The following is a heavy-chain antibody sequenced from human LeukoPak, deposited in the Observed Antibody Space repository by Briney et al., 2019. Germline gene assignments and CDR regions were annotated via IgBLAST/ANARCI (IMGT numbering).Heavy chain of an antibody. CDR3: VRDGQQLAFDK. D-gene: IGHD6-13*01. CDR1: GITFSSSW. V-gene: IGHV3-74*01. CDR2: IGSDGAYT. Sequence: PGGSLRLSCAASGITFSSSWMHWVRQTPEKGLVWVSRIGSDGAYTSSADSVKGRFTMSRDNAKNTLYLQMNSLRVEDTAVYYCVRDGQQLAFDKWGQGTLVTVSS. J-gene: IGHJ4*02.